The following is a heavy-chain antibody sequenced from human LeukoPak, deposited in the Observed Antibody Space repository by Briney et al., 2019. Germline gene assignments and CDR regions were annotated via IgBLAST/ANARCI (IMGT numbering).Heavy chain of an antibody. D-gene: IGHD5-24*01. CDR2: INPSGGSA. J-gene: IGHJ3*02. Sequence: ASVKVSFKASGYTFASYYLHWVRQAPGQGLEWMGIINPSGGSASYAQMFQGRVTMTSDTSTRTVYMELSSLRSEDTAVYYCARLHSQGFDMWGQGTMVTVSS. CDR3: ARLHSQGFDM. CDR1: GYTFASYY. V-gene: IGHV1-46*01.